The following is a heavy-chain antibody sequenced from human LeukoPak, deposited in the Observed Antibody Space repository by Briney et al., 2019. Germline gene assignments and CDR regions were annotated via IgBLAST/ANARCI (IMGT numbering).Heavy chain of an antibody. CDR2: MYCSGST. J-gene: IGHJ4*02. CDR1: GGSVSRYY. CDR3: ARAPYFDWSLYPSPFFDY. D-gene: IGHD3-9*01. V-gene: IGHV4-59*02. Sequence: SETLSLTCTVSGGSVSRYYWSWIRQPPGKGLEWIGYMYCSGSTNYNPSLKSRVTISVDTSKKQFSLNLSSVTAADTAVYYCARAPYFDWSLYPSPFFDYWGQGTLVTVSS.